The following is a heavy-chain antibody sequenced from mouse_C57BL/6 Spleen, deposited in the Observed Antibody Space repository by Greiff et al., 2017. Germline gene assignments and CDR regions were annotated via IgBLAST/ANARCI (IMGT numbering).Heavy chain of an antibody. CDR2: IDPSDSYT. CDR1: GYTFTSYW. J-gene: IGHJ4*01. Sequence: QVQLQQPGAELVKPGASVKLSCKASGYTFTSYWMQWVKQRPGQGLEWIGEIDPSDSYTNYNQKFKGKATLTVDTSSSTAYMQLSSLTSEDSAVYYCARSIYYYGSSPYAMDYWGQGTSVTVSS. CDR3: ARSIYYYGSSPYAMDY. D-gene: IGHD1-1*01. V-gene: IGHV1-50*01.